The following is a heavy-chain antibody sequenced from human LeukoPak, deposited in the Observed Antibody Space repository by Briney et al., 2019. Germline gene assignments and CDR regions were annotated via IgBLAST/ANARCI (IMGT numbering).Heavy chain of an antibody. CDR1: GFTFSSYS. Sequence: AGGSLRLSCAASGFTFSSYSMNWVRQAPGKGLEWVSSISSSSSYIYYADSVKGRFTISRDNALNSLYLQMNSLRAEDTAVYYCARARTVTTLEFPNNYGTDVWGQGTTVTVPS. D-gene: IGHD4-17*01. CDR3: ARARTVTTLEFPNNYGTDV. V-gene: IGHV3-21*01. CDR2: ISSSSSYI. J-gene: IGHJ6*02.